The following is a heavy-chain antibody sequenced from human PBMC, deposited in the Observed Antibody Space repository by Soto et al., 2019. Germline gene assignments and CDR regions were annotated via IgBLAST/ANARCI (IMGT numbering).Heavy chain of an antibody. D-gene: IGHD4-17*01. CDR1: GFTFTSFG. CDR2: INSGSTNI. Sequence: EVQLVESGGGLVQPGESLKLSCVASGFTFTSFGMTWVRQAPGRGLEWVSHINSGSTNILYADSVKGRVTISRDNAKHSMYLEMNSLSDDDPAVYYCTRDEDGDYEFDYWGQGTLVTVSS. J-gene: IGHJ4*02. V-gene: IGHV3-48*02. CDR3: TRDEDGDYEFDY.